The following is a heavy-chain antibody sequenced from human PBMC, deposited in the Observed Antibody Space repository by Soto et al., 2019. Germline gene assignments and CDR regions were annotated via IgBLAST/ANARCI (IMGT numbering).Heavy chain of an antibody. CDR3: AKVAGGLGYFDL. Sequence: EVQLLESGGGLVHLGGSLRLSCVGSEFIFSDHGMTWVRQAPGKGLEWVATISASGGNREYRDSLKGRFTISRDNSKNTLYLQLNGLTADDTAVYYCAKVAGGLGYFDLWGRGILVTVSS. V-gene: IGHV3-23*01. CDR2: ISASGGNR. D-gene: IGHD7-27*01. CDR1: EFIFSDHG. J-gene: IGHJ2*01.